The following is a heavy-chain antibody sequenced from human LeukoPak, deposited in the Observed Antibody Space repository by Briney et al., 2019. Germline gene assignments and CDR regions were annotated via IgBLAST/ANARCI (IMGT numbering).Heavy chain of an antibody. Sequence: NPGGSLRLSCAASGFTFSDYAMSWVRQAPGKGLEWVSSISSSSSYIYYADSVKGRFTISRDNAKNSLYLQMNSLRAEDTAVYYCARVAAAGILVGWGQGTLVTVSS. V-gene: IGHV3-21*01. CDR1: GFTFSDYA. J-gene: IGHJ4*02. CDR3: ARVAAAGILVG. D-gene: IGHD6-13*01. CDR2: ISSSSSYI.